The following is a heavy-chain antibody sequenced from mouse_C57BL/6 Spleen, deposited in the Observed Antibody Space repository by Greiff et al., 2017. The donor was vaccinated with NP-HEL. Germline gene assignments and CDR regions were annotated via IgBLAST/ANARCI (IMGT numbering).Heavy chain of an antibody. Sequence: EVQLVESGPGLVKPSQSLSLTCSVTGYSITSGYYWNWIRQFPGNKLEWMGYISYDGSNNYNPSLKNRISITRDTSKNQFFLKLNSVTTEDTATYYCAREGPGTPFDYWGQGTTLTVSS. D-gene: IGHD4-1*01. CDR1: GYSITSGYY. CDR3: AREGPGTPFDY. J-gene: IGHJ2*01. V-gene: IGHV3-6*01. CDR2: ISYDGSN.